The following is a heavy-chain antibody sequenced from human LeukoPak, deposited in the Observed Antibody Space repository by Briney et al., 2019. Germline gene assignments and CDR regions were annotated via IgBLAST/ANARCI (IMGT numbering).Heavy chain of an antibody. D-gene: IGHD6-19*01. J-gene: IGHJ4*02. CDR1: GYTFTSYG. CDR2: ISAYNGNT. V-gene: IGHV1-18*01. Sequence: AASVKVSCKASGYTFTSYGISWVRQAPGQGLEWMGWISAYNGNTNYAQKLQGRVTMTTDTSTSTAYMELRSLRSDDTAVYYCARVVSSGWQPSYFDYWGQGTLVTVSS. CDR3: ARVVSSGWQPSYFDY.